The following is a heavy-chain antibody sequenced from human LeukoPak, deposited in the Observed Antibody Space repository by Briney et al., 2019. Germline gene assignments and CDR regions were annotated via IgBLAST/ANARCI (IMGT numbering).Heavy chain of an antibody. Sequence: SETLSLTCTVSGGSISSYYWSWIRRPPGKGLEWIGYIYYSGSTNYNPSLKSRVTISVDTSKNQFSLKLSSVTAADTAVYYCARNYGGRQYYFDYWGQGTLVTVSS. J-gene: IGHJ4*02. CDR3: ARNYGGRQYYFDY. D-gene: IGHD4-23*01. V-gene: IGHV4-59*01. CDR2: IYYSGST. CDR1: GGSISSYY.